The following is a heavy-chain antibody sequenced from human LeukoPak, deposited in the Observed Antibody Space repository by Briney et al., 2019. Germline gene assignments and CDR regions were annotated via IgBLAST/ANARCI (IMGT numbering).Heavy chain of an antibody. CDR3: ASPRAERSTWYAVDY. CDR2: IYHSGST. D-gene: IGHD6-13*01. J-gene: IGHJ4*02. CDR1: GYSISSGYY. V-gene: IGHV4-38-2*02. Sequence: PSETLSLTCTVSGYSISSGYYWAWIRQPPGKGLEWIGSIYHSGSTYYNPSLKSRVTISVDTSKNQFSLKLSSVIAADTAVYYCASPRAERSTWYAVDYWGQGTLVTVSA.